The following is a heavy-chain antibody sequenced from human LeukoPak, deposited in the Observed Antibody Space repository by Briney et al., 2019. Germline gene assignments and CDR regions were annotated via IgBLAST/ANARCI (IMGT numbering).Heavy chain of an antibody. D-gene: IGHD3-9*01. J-gene: IGHJ6*03. Sequence: ASVKVSCKASGGTFSSYAISWVRQAPGQGLEWMGGIIPIFGTANYAQKFQGRVTITTDESTSTAYMELSSLRSEDTAVYYCARGYYDILTGYTSRVDYNYMDVWGKGTTVTVSS. CDR1: GGTFSSYA. CDR3: ARGYYDILTGYTSRVDYNYMDV. CDR2: IIPIFGTA. V-gene: IGHV1-69*05.